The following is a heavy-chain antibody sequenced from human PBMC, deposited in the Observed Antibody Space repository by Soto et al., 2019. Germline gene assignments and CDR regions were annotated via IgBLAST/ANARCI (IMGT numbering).Heavy chain of an antibody. CDR2: ISSSSSYI. D-gene: IGHD3-9*01. V-gene: IGHV3-21*01. CDR1: GFTFSSYS. CDR3: AREVDPPGAIDI. J-gene: IGHJ3*02. Sequence: GGSLRLSCAASGFTFSSYSMNWVRQAPGKGLEWVSSISSSSSYIYYADSVKGRFTISRDNAKNSLYLQMNSPRAEDTAVYYCAREVDPPGAIDIWGQGTMVTVSS.